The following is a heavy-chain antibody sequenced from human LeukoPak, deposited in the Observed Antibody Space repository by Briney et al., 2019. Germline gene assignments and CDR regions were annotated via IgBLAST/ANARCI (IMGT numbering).Heavy chain of an antibody. D-gene: IGHD6-19*01. CDR3: ARVPYSSGPTAPFDY. Sequence: SQTLSLTCTVSGGSISSGDYYWSWIRQPPGKGLEWIGYIYYSGSTYYNPSLKSRVTISVDTSRNQFSLKLSSVTAADTAVYYCARVPYSSGPTAPFDYWGQGTLVTVSS. CDR1: GGSISSGDYY. CDR2: IYYSGST. J-gene: IGHJ4*02. V-gene: IGHV4-30-4*01.